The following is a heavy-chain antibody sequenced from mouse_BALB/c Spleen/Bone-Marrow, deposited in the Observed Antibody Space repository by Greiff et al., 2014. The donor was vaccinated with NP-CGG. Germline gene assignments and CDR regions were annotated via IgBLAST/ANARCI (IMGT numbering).Heavy chain of an antibody. J-gene: IGHJ3*01. D-gene: IGHD2-3*01. Sequence: EVQVVESGPELVKPGASVKITCKASGYTFTDYNMDWVKQSHGKSPEWIGNINPNNGGTIYNQKFKGKATLTVDKSSTTAYMELRSLTSEDTAVYYCARAGYYTLFAYWGQGTLVTVSA. CDR1: GYTFTDYN. CDR2: INPNNGGT. V-gene: IGHV1-18*01. CDR3: ARAGYYTLFAY.